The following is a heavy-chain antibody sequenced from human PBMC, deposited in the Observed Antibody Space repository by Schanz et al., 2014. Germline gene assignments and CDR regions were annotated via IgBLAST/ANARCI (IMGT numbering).Heavy chain of an antibody. CDR3: AKDTGYCHGGACYCFEY. CDR1: GITFSDYS. CDR2: ISGSGGST. D-gene: IGHD2-8*02. V-gene: IGHV3-23*04. J-gene: IGHJ4*02. Sequence: EVQLVESGGGLAQPGGSLRLSCAASGITFSDYSMTWVRQAPGKGLEWVSGISGSGGSTYDADSVKGRFTISRDNSKNTLYLQMDSLRPEDTAVYFCAKDTGYCHGGACYCFEYWGLGILVTVSS.